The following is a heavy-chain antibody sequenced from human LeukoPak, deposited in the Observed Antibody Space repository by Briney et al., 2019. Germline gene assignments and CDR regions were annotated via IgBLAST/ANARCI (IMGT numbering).Heavy chain of an antibody. CDR1: GYTFSNNA. CDR3: ARYFCGGGSCYPFDY. CDR2: INTDTGDP. V-gene: IGHV7-4-1*02. J-gene: IGHJ4*02. D-gene: IGHD2-15*01. Sequence: ASVKVSCKTSGYTFSNNAMHWVRQAPGQGLEWMGWINTDTGDPTYAQGFTGRFVFSLDTSATTAYLQISSLKAEDTATYYCARYFCGGGSCYPFDYWGQGTLVTVSS.